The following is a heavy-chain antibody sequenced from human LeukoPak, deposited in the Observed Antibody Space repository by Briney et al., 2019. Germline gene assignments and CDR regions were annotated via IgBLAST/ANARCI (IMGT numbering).Heavy chain of an antibody. CDR1: GGSISSSSYY. Sequence: PSETLSLTCTVSGGSISSSSYYWGWIRQPPGKGLEWIGSIYYSGSTYYNPSLKSRVTISVDTSKNQFSLKLSSVTAADTAVYYCARLERRVRVVPAAAFDYWGQGTLVTVSS. D-gene: IGHD2-2*01. J-gene: IGHJ4*02. CDR2: IYYSGST. V-gene: IGHV4-39*07. CDR3: ARLERRVRVVPAAAFDY.